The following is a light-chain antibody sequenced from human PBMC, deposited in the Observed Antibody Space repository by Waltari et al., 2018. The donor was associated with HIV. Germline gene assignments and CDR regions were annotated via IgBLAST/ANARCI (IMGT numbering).Light chain of an antibody. CDR3: TSYTSSTTLV. J-gene: IGLJ1*01. CDR1: SSDVGGYDY. Sequence: QSALTQSASVSGSPGQSITISCTGTSSDVGGYDYVSWYPQHPGKAPKLMIYEVSNRPSGVSTRFSGSKSGNTASLIISGLQAEDEADYYCTSYTSSTTLVFGTGTKVTVL. V-gene: IGLV2-14*01. CDR2: EVS.